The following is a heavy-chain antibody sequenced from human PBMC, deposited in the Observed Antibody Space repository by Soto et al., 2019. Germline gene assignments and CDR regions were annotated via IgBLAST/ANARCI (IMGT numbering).Heavy chain of an antibody. D-gene: IGHD2-21*01. CDR2: IYSGGSK. V-gene: IGHV3-66*04. Sequence: EVQLVESGGGLVQPGGSLRLACAASGLTVSSNYMNWVRQAPGKGLEWVSVIYSGGSKYYADSVKGRFTISRDNSKNTLYLQMNGLRAEDTAVYYCAGQYCGYGWFDTWGQGTPVTVSS. J-gene: IGHJ5*02. CDR3: AGQYCGYGWFDT. CDR1: GLTVSSNY.